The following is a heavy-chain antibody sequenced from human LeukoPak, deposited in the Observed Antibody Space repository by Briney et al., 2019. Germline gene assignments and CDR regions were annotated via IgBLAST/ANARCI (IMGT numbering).Heavy chain of an antibody. V-gene: IGHV3-23*01. D-gene: IGHD2-2*01. CDR3: AKLGTYCSSTSCYLDYFDY. J-gene: IGHJ4*02. CDR1: GFTFSSYA. Sequence: PGGSLRLSCAASGFTFSSYAMSWVRQAPGKGLEWVSAISGSGGSTYYADSVKGRFTISRDNSKNTLYLQMNSLRAEDTAVYYCAKLGTYCSSTSCYLDYFDYWGQGTLVTVSS. CDR2: ISGSGGST.